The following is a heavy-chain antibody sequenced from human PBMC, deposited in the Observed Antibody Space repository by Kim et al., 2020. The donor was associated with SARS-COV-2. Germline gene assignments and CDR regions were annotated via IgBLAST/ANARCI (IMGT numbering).Heavy chain of an antibody. D-gene: IGHD5-12*01. V-gene: IGHV4-59*01. Sequence: SETLSLTCIVSGGSISSYYWSWIRQHPGKGVEWSGYIYYSGSTNYNPSLKSRVTISVDTSKNQFSLKLSSVTAADTAVYYCARGGDGYGYWGQGTLVTVSS. CDR3: ARGGDGYGY. J-gene: IGHJ4*02. CDR1: GGSISSYY. CDR2: IYYSGST.